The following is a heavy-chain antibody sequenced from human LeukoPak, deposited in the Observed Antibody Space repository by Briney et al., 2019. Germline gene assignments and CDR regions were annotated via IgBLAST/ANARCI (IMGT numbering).Heavy chain of an antibody. Sequence: PGGSLRLSCAASGFTFSSYAMHWVRQAPGKGLEWVAVISYDGSNKYYADSVKGRFTISRDNSKNTLYLQMNSLRAEDTAVYYCARGGDYFPYYFDYWGQGTLVTVSS. CDR2: ISYDGSNK. CDR3: ARGGDYFPYYFDY. D-gene: IGHD4-17*01. CDR1: GFTFSSYA. J-gene: IGHJ4*02. V-gene: IGHV3-30-3*01.